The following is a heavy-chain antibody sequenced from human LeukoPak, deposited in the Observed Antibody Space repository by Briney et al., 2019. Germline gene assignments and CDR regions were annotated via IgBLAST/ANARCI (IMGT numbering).Heavy chain of an antibody. CDR1: GYSFTTYW. D-gene: IGHD4-23*01. V-gene: IGHV5-51*01. Sequence: GESLKISCKGSGYSFTTYWIGWVRQMPGKGLEWMGIIYPGDSDTIYSPSFQGQVTISADKSVSTAYLQWSSLKAPDTAMYYCATAVVTDPYFDSWGQGTLVTVSS. CDR2: IYPGDSDT. CDR3: ATAVVTDPYFDS. J-gene: IGHJ4*02.